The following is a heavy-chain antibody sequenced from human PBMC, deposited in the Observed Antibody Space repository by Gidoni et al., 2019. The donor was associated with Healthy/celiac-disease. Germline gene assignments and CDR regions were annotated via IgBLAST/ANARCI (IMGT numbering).Heavy chain of an antibody. CDR3: ARDYQIVVVSQYYYYMDV. CDR2: IKQDRGEK. D-gene: IGHD2-2*01. CDR1: GFSFSSYS. Sequence: EVQLFESVGGFVQPRGALSCSSPVSGFSFSSYSMSWVRPAAGKGLEWVTNIKQDRGEKYYVDSVKGRFTISRDNTKNSVYRQMSSLRAEDTAVYYCARDYQIVVVSQYYYYMDVWGKGTTVTVSS. J-gene: IGHJ6*03. V-gene: IGHV3-7*01.